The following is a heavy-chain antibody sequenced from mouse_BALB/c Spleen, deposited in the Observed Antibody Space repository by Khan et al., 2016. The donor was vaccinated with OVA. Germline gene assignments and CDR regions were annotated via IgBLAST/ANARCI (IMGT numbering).Heavy chain of an antibody. CDR3: ARHRGYYGSNDWLDY. J-gene: IGHJ2*01. CDR1: GFSFTSYS. CDR2: ISSGGSST. D-gene: IGHD1-1*01. V-gene: IGHV5-6-4*01. Sequence: EVELVESGAGLVRPGGSLKISCAASGFSFTSYSMPWVRQTPEKRLQWVATISSGGSSTYYPDSVRGRFTISRDNASNTLYLKMNSLKTEDTAMYYCARHRGYYGSNDWLDYWGQGTTVTVSS.